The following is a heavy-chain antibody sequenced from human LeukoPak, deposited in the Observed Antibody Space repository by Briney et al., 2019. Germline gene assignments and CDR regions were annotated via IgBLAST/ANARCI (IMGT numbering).Heavy chain of an antibody. V-gene: IGHV4-39*01. CDR1: GGSISSSSYY. CDR2: IYYSGST. CDR3: ARLYYDSSGYYQICYFDY. D-gene: IGHD3-22*01. Sequence: SETLSLTCTVSGGSISSSSYYWCWIRQPPGKGQEWIGTIYYSGSTYYNPSLKSRVTISVDTSKTQFSLNLRSVTAADTAVYYCARLYYDSSGYYQICYFDYWGQGTLVTVSS. J-gene: IGHJ4*02.